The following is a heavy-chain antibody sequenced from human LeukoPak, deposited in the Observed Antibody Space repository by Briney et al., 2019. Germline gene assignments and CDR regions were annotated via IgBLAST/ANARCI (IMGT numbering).Heavy chain of an antibody. CDR2: ISSSGSTI. D-gene: IGHD1-26*01. CDR1: GFTFSSYE. V-gene: IGHV3-48*03. CDR3: ASLGATPDV. J-gene: IGHJ6*02. Sequence: GGSLRLSCAASGFTFSSYEMNWVRQAPGKGLEWVSYISSSGSTIYYADSVKGRLTISRDNAKNSLYLQMNSLRAEDTAVYYCASLGATPDVWGQGTTVTVSS.